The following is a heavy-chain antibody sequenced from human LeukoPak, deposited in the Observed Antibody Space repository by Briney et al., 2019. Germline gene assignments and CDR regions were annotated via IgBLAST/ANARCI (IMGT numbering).Heavy chain of an antibody. CDR2: IYYSGST. Sequence: SETLSLTCTVSGGSISSSSYYWGWIRQPPGKGLEWIGSIYYSGSTYYNPSLKSRVTISVDTSKNQFSLKLSSVTAADTAVYYCARRGYYDSSCRHAFDIWGQGTMVTVSS. CDR3: ARRGYYDSSCRHAFDI. J-gene: IGHJ3*02. CDR1: GGSISSSSYY. V-gene: IGHV4-39*01. D-gene: IGHD3-22*01.